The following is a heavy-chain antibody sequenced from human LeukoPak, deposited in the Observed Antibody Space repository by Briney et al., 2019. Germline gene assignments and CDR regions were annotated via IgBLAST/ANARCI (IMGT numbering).Heavy chain of an antibody. CDR2: IYTSGST. Sequence: PSETLSLTCTVSGGSISSGSYYWSWIRQPAGKGLEWIGRIYTSGSTNYNPSLKSRVTMSVDTPKNQFSLKLSSVTAADTAVYYCARDVPGDYYMDVWGKGTTVTVSS. J-gene: IGHJ6*03. CDR3: ARDVPGDYYMDV. D-gene: IGHD3-10*01. V-gene: IGHV4-61*02. CDR1: GGSISSGSYY.